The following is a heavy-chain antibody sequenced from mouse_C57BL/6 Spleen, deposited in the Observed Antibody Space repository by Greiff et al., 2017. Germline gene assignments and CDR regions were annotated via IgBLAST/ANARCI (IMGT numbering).Heavy chain of an antibody. J-gene: IGHJ4*01. D-gene: IGHD1-1*01. Sequence: VQLLQSGADFVMPGASVKLSCKASGYTFTSYSMPWVNQRPGQGLEWIGDINPSDSYTNYNQKFKGQFTLTVDKSSSTAYMQLSSLTSVDSEVYYCARSVRITAVVAAAAMDYWGQGTSVTVSS. CDR3: ARSVRITAVVAAAAMDY. CDR2: INPSDSYT. CDR1: GYTFTSYS. V-gene: IGHV1-69*01.